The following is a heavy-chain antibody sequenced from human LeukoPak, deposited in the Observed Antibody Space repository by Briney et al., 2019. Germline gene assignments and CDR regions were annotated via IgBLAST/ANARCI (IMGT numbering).Heavy chain of an antibody. D-gene: IGHD5-24*01. Sequence: GESLKISCKTSGYSFTYYYIAWVRQMPGKGLEWMGIIYPGDSDTRYSPSFQGQVTISADNSMKTAYLQFNSLQASDTAIYYCARATTPAGEGDWFDPWGQGTLVTVPS. CDR1: GYSFTYYY. V-gene: IGHV5-51*01. CDR2: IYPGDSDT. CDR3: ARATTPAGEGDWFDP. J-gene: IGHJ5*02.